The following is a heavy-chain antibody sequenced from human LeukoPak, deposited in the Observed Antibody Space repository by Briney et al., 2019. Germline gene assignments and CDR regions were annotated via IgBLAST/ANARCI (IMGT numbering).Heavy chain of an antibody. D-gene: IGHD3-10*01. Sequence: SETLSLTCTVSGGSISSYYWSWIRQPAGKGLEWIGRFYTSGSTNYNPSLKSRVTMSEDTSKNQFALKLSSVTAADTAVYYCARDDPPYYGSGNYRFDPWGQGTLVTVSS. CDR3: ARDDPPYYGSGNYRFDP. CDR1: GGSISSYY. J-gene: IGHJ5*02. V-gene: IGHV4-4*07. CDR2: FYTSGST.